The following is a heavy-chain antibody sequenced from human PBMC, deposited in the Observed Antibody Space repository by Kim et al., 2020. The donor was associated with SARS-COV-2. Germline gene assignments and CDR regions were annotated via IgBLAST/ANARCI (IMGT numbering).Heavy chain of an antibody. Sequence: GGSLRLSCAASGFTFSRRAMSWVRQVPGKGLEWIASVNNNNNPYYADSVKGRFTVSRDITKDTLYLQMNILRADDTALYYCAKDHPSSGWPTFDSWGQGTLVAVSS. J-gene: IGHJ4*02. V-gene: IGHV3-23*05. CDR1: GFTFSRRA. D-gene: IGHD6-19*01. CDR3: AKDHPSSGWPTFDS. CDR2: VNNNNNP.